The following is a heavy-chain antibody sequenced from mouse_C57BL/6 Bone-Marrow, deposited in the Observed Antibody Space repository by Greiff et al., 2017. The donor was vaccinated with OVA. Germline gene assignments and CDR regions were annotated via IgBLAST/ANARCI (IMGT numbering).Heavy chain of an antibody. Sequence: EVQLQQSGPELVKPGASVKIPCKASGYTFTDYNMDWVQQSHGKRLEWIGDINPNTGGTIYTQKFKGKATLTVDKSSSTAYMELRSLTSEDTAVYYCARGNWDYFDYWGQGTTLTVSS. J-gene: IGHJ2*01. CDR1: GYTFTDYN. D-gene: IGHD4-1*01. V-gene: IGHV1-18*01. CDR2: INPNTGGT. CDR3: ARGNWDYFDY.